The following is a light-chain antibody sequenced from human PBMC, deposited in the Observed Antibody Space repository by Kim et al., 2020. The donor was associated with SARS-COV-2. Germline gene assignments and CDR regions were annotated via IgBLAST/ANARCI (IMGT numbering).Light chain of an antibody. Sequence: DIELTQSPSALSASIGDRVTITCQASQDITKYLNWYQQKPGKAPKVLIYGASNLETGAPSRFIGSGSGTDFTLTISRLQPEDIATYYCQQYDHIPLTFGGGTKVDIK. J-gene: IGKJ4*01. CDR2: GAS. CDR3: QQYDHIPLT. CDR1: QDITKY. V-gene: IGKV1-33*01.